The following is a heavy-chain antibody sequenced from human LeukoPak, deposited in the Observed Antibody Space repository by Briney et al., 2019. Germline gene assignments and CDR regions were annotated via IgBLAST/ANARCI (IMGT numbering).Heavy chain of an antibody. Sequence: MPSETLSLTCTVSGYSISSDYYWGWIRQPPGKGLEWIGSIYHSGSTYYNPSLKSRVTISVDTSKNQFSLKLSSVTAADTAVYYCASGQQLVGIYPSWGQGTLVTVSS. V-gene: IGHV4-38-2*02. J-gene: IGHJ5*02. CDR2: IYHSGST. CDR3: ASGQQLVGIYPS. CDR1: GYSISSDYY. D-gene: IGHD6-13*01.